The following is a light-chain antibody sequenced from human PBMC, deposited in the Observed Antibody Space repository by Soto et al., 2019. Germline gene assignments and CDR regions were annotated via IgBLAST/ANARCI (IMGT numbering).Light chain of an antibody. CDR2: DAS. V-gene: IGKV3-15*01. CDR1: QSVNSN. CDR3: QQYNNWPRGT. Sequence: EIVMTQSPATLSVSPGERATLSCRASQSVNSNLAWYQQKPGQAPRLLIYDASTRATGVPARFSGSGSGTQFTLTISSLQSEDFAVYYCQQYNNWPRGTFGQGTKVEI. J-gene: IGKJ1*01.